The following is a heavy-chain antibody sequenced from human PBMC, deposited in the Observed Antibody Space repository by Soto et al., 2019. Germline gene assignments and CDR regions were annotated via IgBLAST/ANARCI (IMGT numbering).Heavy chain of an antibody. D-gene: IGHD1-7*01. J-gene: IGHJ4*02. Sequence: ASVKVSCKASGYTFTSYSMHWVRQAPGQSLEWMGWINGGNGETKYSQSFQGRVTINRDTSASTVYMELSSLRSEDTAVYYCARPMNYADYLDHWGQGTQVTVSS. V-gene: IGHV1-3*01. CDR1: GYTFTSYS. CDR2: INGGNGET. CDR3: ARPMNYADYLDH.